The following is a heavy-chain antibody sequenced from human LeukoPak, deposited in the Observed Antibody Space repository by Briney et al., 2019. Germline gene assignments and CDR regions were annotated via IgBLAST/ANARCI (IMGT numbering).Heavy chain of an antibody. CDR2: ISGGGDGT. J-gene: IGHJ6*02. CDR1: GFTFSSYA. CDR3: AKDWTDSSGWVYYYYGMDV. V-gene: IGHV3-23*01. Sequence: GGSLRLSCAASGFTFSSYAMGWVRQAPGKGLEWVSSISGGGDGTFFADSVKGRFTISRDNSKNTLYLQMNSLRAEDTAVYYCAKDWTDSSGWVYYYYGMDVWGQGTTVTVSS. D-gene: IGHD6-19*01.